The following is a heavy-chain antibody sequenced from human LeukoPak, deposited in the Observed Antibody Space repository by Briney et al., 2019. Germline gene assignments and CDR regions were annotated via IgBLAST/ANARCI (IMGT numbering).Heavy chain of an antibody. CDR2: INHSGST. CDR3: ARGQIVVVPAGSGYYGMDV. J-gene: IGHJ6*04. CDR1: GGSFSGYY. Sequence: SETLSLTCAVYGGSFSGYYWSWIRQPPGKGLEWVGEINHSGSTNYNPSLKRRVTISVDTSKNQFSLKLSSVTAADTAVYYCARGQIVVVPAGSGYYGMDVWGKGTTVTVSS. D-gene: IGHD2-2*01. V-gene: IGHV4-34*01.